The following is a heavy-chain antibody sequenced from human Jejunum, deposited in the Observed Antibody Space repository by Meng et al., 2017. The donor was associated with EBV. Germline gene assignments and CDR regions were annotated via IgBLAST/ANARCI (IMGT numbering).Heavy chain of an antibody. CDR2: ISGSGSNT. J-gene: IGHJ4*02. V-gene: IGHV3-23*01. D-gene: IGHD3-22*01. Sequence: EVQLLESGGGLVPPGGSLRLSCIANGFTFSSYAMSWVRQAPGKGLEWVSGISGSGSNTYYADSVKGRFSISRDNSKNTLSLQLSSLRADDTAVYYCAKDFYYDTRALFGHWGQGTLVTVSS. CDR3: AKDFYYDTRALFGH. CDR1: GFTFSSYA.